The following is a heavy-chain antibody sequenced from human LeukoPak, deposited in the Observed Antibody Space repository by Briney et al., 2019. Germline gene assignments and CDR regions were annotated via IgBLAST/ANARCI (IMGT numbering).Heavy chain of an antibody. Sequence: ASVKVSCKASGYTFTGYYMHWVRQAPGQGLEWMGWINPNSGGTNDAQKFQGRVTMTRDTSISTAYMELSRLRSDDTAEYYCARDDGMATILNYWGQGTLVTVSS. V-gene: IGHV1-2*02. J-gene: IGHJ4*02. CDR1: GYTFTGYY. CDR2: INPNSGGT. CDR3: ARDDGMATILNY. D-gene: IGHD5-24*01.